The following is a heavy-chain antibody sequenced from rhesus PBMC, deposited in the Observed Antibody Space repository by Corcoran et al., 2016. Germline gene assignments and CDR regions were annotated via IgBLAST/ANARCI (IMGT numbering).Heavy chain of an antibody. V-gene: IGHV3-100*02. CDR3: TRNYYDSGYYTGGYFDY. CDR1: GFTCRSYE. Sequence: DVQLVESGGGLVKPGGSLRLSCVASGFTCRSYEMHGVRQAPGKGLGWVSVISESGDTIYDADSVKGLFTISRDNAKNSLFLQMNSLRAEDTAVYYCTRNYYDSGYYTGGYFDYWGQGVLVTVSS. D-gene: IGHD3-28*01. J-gene: IGHJ4*01. CDR2: ISESGDTI.